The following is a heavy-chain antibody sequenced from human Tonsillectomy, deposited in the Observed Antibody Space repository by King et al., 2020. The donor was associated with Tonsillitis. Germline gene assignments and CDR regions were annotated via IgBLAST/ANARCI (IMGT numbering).Heavy chain of an antibody. CDR2: IKSKTDGGTT. D-gene: IGHD6-13*01. J-gene: IGHJ6*02. CDR3: TTAAAGTVEYYDYGMDV. CDR1: GFTFSNAW. V-gene: IGHV3-15*01. Sequence: VQLVESGGGLVKPGGSLRLSCAASGFTFSNAWMSWVRQAPGKGLEWVGRIKSKTDGGTTDYAAPVKGRFTISRDESKKTLYLQMNSLKTEDTAVYYCTTAAAGTVEYYDYGMDVWGQGTTVTVSS.